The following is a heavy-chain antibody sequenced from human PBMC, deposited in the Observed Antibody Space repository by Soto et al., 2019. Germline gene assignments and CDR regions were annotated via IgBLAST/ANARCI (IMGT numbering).Heavy chain of an antibody. CDR3: ARVGGGGPFYFDY. D-gene: IGHD2-15*01. Sequence: QVQLVQSGAEVMKPGASVKVSCKASGYTFTNYYMHWVRQAPGQGLEWMGIINPSGGSTNYAQKFQGRVTMTRDTSTSTVYMELSSLRSEDTAVYYCARVGGGGPFYFDYWGQGTLVTVSS. V-gene: IGHV1-46*03. CDR1: GYTFTNYY. J-gene: IGHJ4*02. CDR2: INPSGGST.